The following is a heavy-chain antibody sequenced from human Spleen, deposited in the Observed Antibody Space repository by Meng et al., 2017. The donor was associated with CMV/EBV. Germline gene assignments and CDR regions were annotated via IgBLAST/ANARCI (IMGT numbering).Heavy chain of an antibody. Sequence: SETLSLTCTVSGASISNHYWSWIRQPPGKGLEWIAYIYYSGSNNYNPSLKSRVTISVDTSMNQFSLKLSSVTAADTAVYYCARDSSSWFFDVWGQGTMVTVSS. D-gene: IGHD6-13*01. CDR2: IYYSGSN. V-gene: IGHV4-59*11. CDR3: ARDSSSWFFDV. CDR1: GASISNHY. J-gene: IGHJ3*01.